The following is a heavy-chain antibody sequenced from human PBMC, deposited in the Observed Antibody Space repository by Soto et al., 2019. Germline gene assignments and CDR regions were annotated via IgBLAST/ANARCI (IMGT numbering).Heavy chain of an antibody. CDR3: ARDPYYYDSSGYRVHDAFDI. J-gene: IGHJ3*02. Sequence: PGGSLRLSCAASGFTFSSYSMNWVRQAPGKGLEWVSYISSSSSTIYYADSVKGRFTISRDNAKNSLYLQMNSLRDEDTAVYYCARDPYYYDSSGYRVHDAFDIWGQGTMVTVSS. CDR1: GFTFSSYS. V-gene: IGHV3-48*02. CDR2: ISSSSSTI. D-gene: IGHD3-22*01.